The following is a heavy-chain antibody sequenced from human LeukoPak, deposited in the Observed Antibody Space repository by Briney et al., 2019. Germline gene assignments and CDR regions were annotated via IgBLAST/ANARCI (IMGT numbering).Heavy chain of an antibody. V-gene: IGHV4-59*11. CDR2: ISYSGST. J-gene: IGHJ4*02. D-gene: IGHD1-14*01. CDR1: GGSISSHL. Sequence: SETLSLTCTVSGGSISSHLWNWIRQTPGKGLEWLGRISYSGSTNYNPSLRSRVTISADTSKNQFSLKLSSVTAADTAVYYCARGRDHLDYWGQGTLVTVSS. CDR3: ARGRDHLDY.